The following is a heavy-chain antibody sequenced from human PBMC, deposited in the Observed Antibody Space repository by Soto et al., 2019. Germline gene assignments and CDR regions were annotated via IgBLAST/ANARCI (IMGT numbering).Heavy chain of an antibody. V-gene: IGHV4-39*01. CDR2: IYHGGST. Sequence: QLQLRESGPGLVKPSETLSLTCIVSGGSISNRNSYWGWIRQPPGKGLEWIGTIYHGGSTYFSPYLKNRVTMSVDTSKNQFALKLSSVTAANTALYYCARHPYFWTGSYGGGHFDSWGQGTLVTVSS. CDR3: ARHPYFWTGSYGGGHFDS. J-gene: IGHJ5*01. D-gene: IGHD3-3*01. CDR1: GGSISNRNSY.